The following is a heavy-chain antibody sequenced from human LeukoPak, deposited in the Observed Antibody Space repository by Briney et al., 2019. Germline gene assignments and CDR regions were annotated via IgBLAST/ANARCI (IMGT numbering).Heavy chain of an antibody. Sequence: GGSLRLSCAASGFTPSNYSMNWVRQAPGKGLEWVSAISGSGTSTYYADSVKGRFTISRDNSKNTLYLQMNSLRAEDTAVYYCAKRDSGSHYVDYWGQGTLVTVSS. D-gene: IGHD1-26*01. CDR1: GFTPSNYS. CDR2: ISGSGTST. CDR3: AKRDSGSHYVDY. J-gene: IGHJ4*02. V-gene: IGHV3-23*01.